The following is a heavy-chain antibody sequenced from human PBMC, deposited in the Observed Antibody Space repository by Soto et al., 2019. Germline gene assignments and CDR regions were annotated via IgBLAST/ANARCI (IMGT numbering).Heavy chain of an antibody. V-gene: IGHV1-18*01. CDR3: ARLLEPSTAYCGGDCYFDY. J-gene: IGHJ4*02. CDR1: GYTFTSYG. D-gene: IGHD2-21*02. CDR2: ISAYNGNT. Sequence: VKVSCKASGYTFTSYGISWVRQAPGQGLEWMGWISAYNGNTNYAQKLQGRVTMTTDTSTSTAYMELRSLRSDDTAVYYCARLLEPSTAYCGGDCYFDYWGQGTLVTVS.